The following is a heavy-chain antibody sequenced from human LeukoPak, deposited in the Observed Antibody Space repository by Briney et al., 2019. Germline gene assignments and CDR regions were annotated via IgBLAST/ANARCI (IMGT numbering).Heavy chain of an antibody. CDR1: GGTFSSYA. CDR2: IIPIFGTA. CDR3: ARGCSSTSCPLDY. J-gene: IGHJ4*02. V-gene: IGHV1-69*05. D-gene: IGHD2-2*01. Sequence: SVKVSCKASGGTFSSYAISWVRQAPGQGLEWMGGIIPIFGTANYAQKFQGRVTITTDESTSTAYMELSSLRSEDTAVYYCARGCSSTSCPLDYWGQGTLVTVSS.